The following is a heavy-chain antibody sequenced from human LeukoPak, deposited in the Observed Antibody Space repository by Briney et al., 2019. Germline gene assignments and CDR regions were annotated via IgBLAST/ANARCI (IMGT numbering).Heavy chain of an antibody. J-gene: IGHJ6*03. D-gene: IGHD6-13*01. CDR3: TTDWVPGRDSSSSYHYYGDV. CDR2: MRSKTDGGTT. V-gene: IGHV3-15*01. CDR1: GLTSSNAW. Sequence: SRRCLRLSCAVSGLTSSNAWMSWVRQAAGKGLGWVGGMRSKTDGGTTDYAAPVKGRFNIARDDSKHTLYLQMNSLKTEDTAVYYWTTDWVPGRDSSSSYHYYGDVWGKGTTVTVSS.